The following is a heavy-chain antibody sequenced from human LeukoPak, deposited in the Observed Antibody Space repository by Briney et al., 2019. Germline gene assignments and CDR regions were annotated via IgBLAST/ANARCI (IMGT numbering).Heavy chain of an antibody. Sequence: PSETLSLTCTVSGGSISSSSYYWGWIRQPPGKGLEWIGSIYYSGSTYYNPSLKSRVTISVDTSKNQFSLKLSSVTAADTAVYYCARDSTPNYYGSGSYYNVDRNAFDIWGQGTMVTVSS. CDR2: IYYSGST. CDR1: GGSISSSSYY. D-gene: IGHD3-10*01. CDR3: ARDSTPNYYGSGSYYNVDRNAFDI. J-gene: IGHJ3*02. V-gene: IGHV4-39*07.